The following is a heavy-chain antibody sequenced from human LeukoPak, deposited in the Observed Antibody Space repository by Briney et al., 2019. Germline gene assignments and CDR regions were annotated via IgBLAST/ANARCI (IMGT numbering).Heavy chain of an antibody. V-gene: IGHV3-30-3*01. CDR1: GFTFNSYA. CDR3: ARSSRILSYYFDY. CDR2: ISYDGSNK. D-gene: IGHD2-15*01. J-gene: IGHJ4*02. Sequence: GGSLRLSCAASGFTFNSYAMFWVRQAPGKGLEWVAVISYDGSNKYYAESVKGRFTISRDNSKNTVYLQMNSLRAEDTAVYYCARSSRILSYYFDYWGQGILVTVSS.